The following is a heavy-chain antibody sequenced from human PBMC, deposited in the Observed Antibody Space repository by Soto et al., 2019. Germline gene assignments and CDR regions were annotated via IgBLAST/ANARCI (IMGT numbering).Heavy chain of an antibody. Sequence: ASVKVSCKASGGTFSSYAISWVRQAPGQGLEWMGGIIPIFGTANYAQKFQGRVTITADESATTAYMELNSLTSEDTAVYYCARDRCPDAVCYTWRLDYWGQGTPVTVSS. CDR2: IIPIFGTA. J-gene: IGHJ4*02. CDR1: GGTFSSYA. CDR3: ARDRCPDAVCYTWRLDY. D-gene: IGHD2-8*01. V-gene: IGHV1-69*13.